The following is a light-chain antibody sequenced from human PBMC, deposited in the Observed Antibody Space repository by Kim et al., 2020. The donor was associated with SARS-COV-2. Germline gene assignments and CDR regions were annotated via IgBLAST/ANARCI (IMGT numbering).Light chain of an antibody. J-gene: IGKJ1*01. CDR2: GAS. Sequence: EIVLTQSPGTLSLSPGGRATLSCRASQSVSSNYLAWFQQKPGQAPRLLIYGASSRATGIPDRFSGSGSGTDFTLTISRLEPEDSAVYFCHQYGNSPGTFGQGTKVDIK. CDR1: QSVSSNY. CDR3: HQYGNSPGT. V-gene: IGKV3-20*01.